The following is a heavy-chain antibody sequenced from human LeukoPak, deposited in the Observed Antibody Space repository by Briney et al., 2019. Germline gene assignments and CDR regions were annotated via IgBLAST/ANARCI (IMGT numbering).Heavy chain of an antibody. Sequence: ASAKVSCKVSGYTLTELSMHWVRQAPGKGLEGMGGFDPEDGETIYAQKFQGRVTMTEDTSTDTAYMELSSLRSEDTAVYYCATGVGAKTHYYYDRGWFDPWGQGTLVTVSS. CDR1: GYTLTELS. V-gene: IGHV1-24*01. CDR2: FDPEDGET. J-gene: IGHJ5*02. CDR3: ATGVGAKTHYYYDRGWFDP. D-gene: IGHD3-22*01.